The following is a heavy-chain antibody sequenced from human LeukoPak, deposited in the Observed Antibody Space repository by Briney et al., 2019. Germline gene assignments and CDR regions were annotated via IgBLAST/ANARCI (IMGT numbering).Heavy chain of an antibody. CDR2: VYTSGST. CDR1: GGSISGYY. D-gene: IGHD1-26*01. J-gene: IGHJ4*02. CDR3: ARGHIVGSTRWYFDY. V-gene: IGHV4-4*07. Sequence: SETLSLTCTVSGGSISGYYWSWIRQPAEKGLEWIGRVYTSGSTYYNPSLKSRVTMSIDTSKNQFSLKLSSVTAADTAVYYCARGHIVGSTRWYFDYWGQGTLVTVSS.